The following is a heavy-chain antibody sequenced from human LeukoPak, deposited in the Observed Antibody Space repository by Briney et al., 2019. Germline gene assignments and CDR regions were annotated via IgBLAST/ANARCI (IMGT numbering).Heavy chain of an antibody. CDR3: ARHRDYYDT. J-gene: IGHJ4*01. CDR1: GSSINNNF. D-gene: IGHD3-22*01. CDR2: IYSSGSA. V-gene: IGHV4-59*08. Sequence: SETLSLTCTASGSSINNNFWTWIRQPPGKGLEWIGYIYSSGSANYNPSLKSRVIISGDTSKNQISLKLTSVTAADTAVYFCARHRDYYDTWGHGTLVTVSS.